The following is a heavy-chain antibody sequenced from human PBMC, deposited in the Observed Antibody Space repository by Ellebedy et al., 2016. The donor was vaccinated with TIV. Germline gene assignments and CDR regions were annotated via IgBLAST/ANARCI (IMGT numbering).Heavy chain of an antibody. V-gene: IGHV1-3*01. CDR1: GFIFSSYA. CDR2: VDGDNVNT. D-gene: IGHD2-8*02. J-gene: IGHJ4*02. CDR3: ARDGWETGASKTFDY. Sequence: AASVKVSCKASGFIFSSYAIHWVRQAPGQRPEWMGWVDGDNVNTKYSQNLQGRVTITRDTSASTVYMELSSLKSEDTAVYYCARDGWETGASKTFDYWGQGTLVTVSS.